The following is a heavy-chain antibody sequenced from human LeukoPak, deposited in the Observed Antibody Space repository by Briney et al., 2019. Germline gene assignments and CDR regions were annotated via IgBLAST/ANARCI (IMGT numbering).Heavy chain of an antibody. V-gene: IGHV4-59*13. CDR2: VYFTSAT. Sequence: SETLSLTCSVSGGSIKTSNWWRWVRQPPGRRLECTGSVYFTSATAYNPSLRGRLTISIDTSKTQFSLSLTAVTAADTALYYCARGARSYFYDAYGYENDYYYMDTWGTGTTVTVSS. CDR3: ARGARSYFYDAYGYENDYYYMDT. CDR1: GGSIKTSNW. J-gene: IGHJ6*03. D-gene: IGHD5-18*01.